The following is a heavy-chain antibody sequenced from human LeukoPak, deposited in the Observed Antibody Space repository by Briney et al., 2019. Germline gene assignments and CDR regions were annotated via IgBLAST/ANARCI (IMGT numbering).Heavy chain of an antibody. D-gene: IGHD5-24*01. V-gene: IGHV3-21*04. J-gene: IGHJ4*02. CDR3: AKDVGREMATIKAY. CDR2: ISSSSSYI. Sequence: GGSLRLSCAASGFTFSSYSMNWVRQAPGKGLEWVSSISSSSSYIYYADSVKGRFTISRDSAKNSLYLQMNSLRAEDTAVYYCAKDVGREMATIKAYWGQGTLVTVSS. CDR1: GFTFSSYS.